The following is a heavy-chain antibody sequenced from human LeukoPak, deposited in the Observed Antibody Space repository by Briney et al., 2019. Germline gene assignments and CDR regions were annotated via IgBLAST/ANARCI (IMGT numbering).Heavy chain of an antibody. CDR2: IRYDGSNK. CDR3: ASRGSGYYIANSYFDY. J-gene: IGHJ4*02. D-gene: IGHD3-3*01. V-gene: IGHV3-30*02. CDR1: GFTLSSYG. Sequence: QPGRSLRLSCAASGFTLSSYGMHWVRQAPGKGLEWVAFIRYDGSNKYYADSVKGRFTISRDNSKNTLYLQMNSLRAEDAAVYYCASRGSGYYIANSYFDYWGQGTLVTVSS.